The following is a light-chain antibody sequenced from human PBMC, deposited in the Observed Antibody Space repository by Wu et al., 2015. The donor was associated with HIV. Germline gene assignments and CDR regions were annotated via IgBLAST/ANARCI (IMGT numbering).Light chain of an antibody. Sequence: EIVLTQSPATLSLSPGERATLSCRASQSVSSYLAWHQQKPGQAPRLLIYDASNRATGTPARFSGSGSGTDFTLTISKLEPEDFAVYYCQQYGNSPRFTFGQGTKLEIK. CDR1: QSVSSY. CDR2: DAS. CDR3: QQYGNSPRFT. J-gene: IGKJ2*01. V-gene: IGKV3-11*01.